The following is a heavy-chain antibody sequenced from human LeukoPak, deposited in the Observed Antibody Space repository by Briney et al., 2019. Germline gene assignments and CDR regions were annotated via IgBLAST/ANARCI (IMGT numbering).Heavy chain of an antibody. Sequence: PGGTLRLSCAASGFTFSSYGMSWVRQAPGKGLEWVSAISGSGGSTFYADTVKGRFTISRDNSKNILYLQMNSLRADDTAVYYCAKVSESNYDILTGYYTPYYFDYWGQGTLVTVSS. V-gene: IGHV3-23*01. CDR1: GFTFSSYG. D-gene: IGHD3-9*01. J-gene: IGHJ4*02. CDR3: AKVSESNYDILTGYYTPYYFDY. CDR2: ISGSGGST.